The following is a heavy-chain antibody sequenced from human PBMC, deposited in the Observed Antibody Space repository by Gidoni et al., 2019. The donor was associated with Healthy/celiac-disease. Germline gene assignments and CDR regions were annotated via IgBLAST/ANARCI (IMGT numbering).Heavy chain of an antibody. D-gene: IGHD1-26*01. Sequence: EVQLVESGGGLVKPGGSLSLSCAASGFTFSSYSMNWVRQAPGKGLEWVSSISSSSSYIYYEDSVKGRFTISRDNAKNSLYLQMNSLRAEDTAVYYCARVLVGATPDYWGQGTLVTVSS. J-gene: IGHJ4*02. V-gene: IGHV3-21*01. CDR3: ARVLVGATPDY. CDR1: GFTFSSYS. CDR2: ISSSSSYI.